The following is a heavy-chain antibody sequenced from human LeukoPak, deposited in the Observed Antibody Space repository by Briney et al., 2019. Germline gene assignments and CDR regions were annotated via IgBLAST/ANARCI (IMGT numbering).Heavy chain of an antibody. CDR2: IYHSGST. D-gene: IGHD2-15*01. Sequence: SGTLSLTCAVSGGSISSSNWWSWVRQPPGKGLGWIGEIYHSGSTNYNPSLKSRVTISVDTSKNQFSLKLSSVTAADTAVYYCARGPDIVVEYYFDYWGQGTLVTVSS. CDR1: GGSISSSNW. CDR3: ARGPDIVVEYYFDY. V-gene: IGHV4-4*02. J-gene: IGHJ4*02.